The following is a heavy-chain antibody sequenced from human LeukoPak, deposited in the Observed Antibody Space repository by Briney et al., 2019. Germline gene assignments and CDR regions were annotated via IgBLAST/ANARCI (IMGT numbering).Heavy chain of an antibody. D-gene: IGHD1-7*01. CDR2: VNHSGNT. J-gene: IGHJ4*02. CDR1: GGSFSGYY. CDR3: AREGTVSFFDY. Sequence: PSGTLSLTCAVYGGSFSGYYWSWIRQPPGKGLEWIGEVNHSGNTNYNPSLKSRVTISVDTSKNQFSLKLSSVTAADTAAYYCAREGTVSFFDYWGQGTLVTVSS. V-gene: IGHV4-34*01.